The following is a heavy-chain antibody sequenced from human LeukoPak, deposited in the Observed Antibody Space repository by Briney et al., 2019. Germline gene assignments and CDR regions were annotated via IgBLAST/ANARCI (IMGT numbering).Heavy chain of an antibody. CDR1: GDSMSSTSYY. CDR2: IYHSGST. J-gene: IGHJ6*03. D-gene: IGHD3-22*01. Sequence: PSETLSLTCTVSGDSMSSTSYYWGWIRQPPGKGLEWIGSIYHSGSTYYNPSLKSRVTISVDTSKNQFSLKLSSVTAADTAVYYCARGGYYYDSSGYFPSMDVWGKGTTVTVSS. CDR3: ARGGYYYDSSGYFPSMDV. V-gene: IGHV4-39*07.